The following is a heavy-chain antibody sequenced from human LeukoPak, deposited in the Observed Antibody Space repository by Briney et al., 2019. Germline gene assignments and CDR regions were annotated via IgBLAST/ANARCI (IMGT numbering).Heavy chain of an antibody. CDR2: TKQDGSEK. V-gene: IGHV3-7*04. D-gene: IGHD6-19*01. CDR3: AREKYSSGLFFGY. Sequence: GGSLRLSCAASGFTFSNYWMSWVRQAPGTGLEWVANTKQDGSEKYYVDSVKGRFTISRDNAKNSLYLQMNSLRAEDTAVYYCAREKYSSGLFFGYWGQGTLVTVSS. J-gene: IGHJ4*02. CDR1: GFTFSNYW.